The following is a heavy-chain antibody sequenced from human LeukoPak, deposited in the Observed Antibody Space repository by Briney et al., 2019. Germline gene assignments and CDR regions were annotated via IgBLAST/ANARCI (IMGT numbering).Heavy chain of an antibody. CDR3: ARYLRSDSGYDPNWFDP. J-gene: IGHJ5*02. V-gene: IGHV1-18*01. CDR1: GYTFTSYG. Sequence: ASVKVSCKASGYTFTSYGISWVRQAPGQGLEWMGWISAYNGNTNYAQKLQGRATMTTDTSTSTAYMELRSLRSDDTAVYYCARYLRSDSGYDPNWFDPWGQGTLVTVSS. D-gene: IGHD5-12*01. CDR2: ISAYNGNT.